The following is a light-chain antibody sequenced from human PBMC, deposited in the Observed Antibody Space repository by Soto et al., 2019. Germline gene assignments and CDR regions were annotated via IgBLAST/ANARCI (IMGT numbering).Light chain of an antibody. Sequence: EILLTQSPSTLSLSPGAIATLSCRASQSVSSYLAWYQQKPGQAPRLLIYGASSRASGIPDRFSGSGSGADFTLTISRLEPEDFAVYYCQQYGSSPLGFGQGTKVDIK. J-gene: IGKJ1*01. V-gene: IGKV3-20*01. CDR3: QQYGSSPLG. CDR2: GAS. CDR1: QSVSSY.